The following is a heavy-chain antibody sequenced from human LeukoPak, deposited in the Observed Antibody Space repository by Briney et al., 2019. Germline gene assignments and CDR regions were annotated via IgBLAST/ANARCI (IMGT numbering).Heavy chain of an antibody. CDR1: GGSFSGYY. V-gene: IGHV4-34*01. CDR3: ARGYCSSTSCYTDAFDI. D-gene: IGHD2-2*02. J-gene: IGHJ3*02. Sequence: SETLSLTCAVYGGSFSGYYWSWIRQPPGKGLEGIGEINHSGSTDYNPSLKSRVTISVDTSKNQFSLKLSSVTAADTAVYYCARGYCSSTSCYTDAFDIWGQGTMVTVSS. CDR2: INHSGST.